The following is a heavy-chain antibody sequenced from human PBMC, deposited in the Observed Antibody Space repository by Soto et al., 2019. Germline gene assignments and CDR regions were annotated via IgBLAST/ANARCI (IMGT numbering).Heavy chain of an antibody. V-gene: IGHV3-33*05. CDR3: AREFWSGPFDY. Sequence: PGGSLRLSCEVSGFSLSGYGMHWVRQAPGKGLEWVAVISYDGSNKYYADSVKGRFTISRDNSQNTLYLQMNSLRAEDTAVYYCAREFWSGPFDYWGQGTLVTVSS. CDR1: GFSLSGYG. CDR2: ISYDGSNK. D-gene: IGHD3-3*01. J-gene: IGHJ4*02.